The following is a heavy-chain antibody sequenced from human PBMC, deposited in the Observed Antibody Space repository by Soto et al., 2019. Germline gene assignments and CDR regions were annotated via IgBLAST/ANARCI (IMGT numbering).Heavy chain of an antibody. J-gene: IGHJ4*02. V-gene: IGHV5-51*01. CDR2: IYPGDSDT. CDR3: ARRLGYSDYELDY. Sequence: GESLKIFCKGSGYSFTNYWIGWVRQMPGKGLEWMGIIYPGDSDTRYSPSFQGQVTISADKSISTAYLQWSSLKASDTAMYYCARRLGYSDYELDYWGQGTLVTVSS. CDR1: GYSFTNYW. D-gene: IGHD5-12*01.